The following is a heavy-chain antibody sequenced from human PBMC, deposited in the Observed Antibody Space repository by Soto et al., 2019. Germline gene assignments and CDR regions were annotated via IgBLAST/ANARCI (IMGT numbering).Heavy chain of an antibody. CDR1: GGSISSGGYY. V-gene: IGHV4-31*03. CDR2: IYYSGST. D-gene: IGHD3-16*01. J-gene: IGHJ4*02. CDR3: AKREKAAWGSFDY. Sequence: SETLSLTCTVSGGSISSGGYYWSWIRQHPGKGLEWIGYIYYSGSTYYNPSLKSRVTISVDTSKNQFSLKLSSVTAADTAVYYCAKREKAAWGSFDYWGQGTLVTVSS.